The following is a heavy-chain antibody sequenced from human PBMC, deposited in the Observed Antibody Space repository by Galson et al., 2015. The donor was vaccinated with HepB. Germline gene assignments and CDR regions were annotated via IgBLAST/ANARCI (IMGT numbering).Heavy chain of an antibody. Sequence: TLSLTCTVSGASISSGGYFWSWIRQHPGKGLEWIGYIYYSGSTYYNPSLKSRVTISVDTSKNQFSLKMSSVSAADTAMYYCARGRRDSGANMVRGLIVHYSYFYMDVWGKGTTVTVSS. J-gene: IGHJ6*03. D-gene: IGHD3-10*01. CDR1: GASISSGGYF. V-gene: IGHV4-31*03. CDR3: ARGRRDSGANMVRGLIVHYSYFYMDV. CDR2: IYYSGST.